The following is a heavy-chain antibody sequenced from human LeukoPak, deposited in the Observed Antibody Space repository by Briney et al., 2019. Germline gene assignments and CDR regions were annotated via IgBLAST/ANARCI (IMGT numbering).Heavy chain of an antibody. V-gene: IGHV1-46*01. CDR3: ARADQLLPWYFDL. CDR2: INPSGGST. Sequence: ASVKVSCKASGYTFTSYYMHWVRQAPGQGLEWMGIINPSGGSTSYAQKFQGRVTITADESTSTAYMELSSLRSEDTAVYYCARADQLLPWYFDLWGRGTLVTVSS. D-gene: IGHD2-2*01. CDR1: GYTFTSYY. J-gene: IGHJ2*01.